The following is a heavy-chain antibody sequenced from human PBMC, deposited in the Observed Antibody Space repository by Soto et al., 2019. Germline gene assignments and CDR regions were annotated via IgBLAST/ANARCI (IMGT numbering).Heavy chain of an antibody. D-gene: IGHD4-17*01. J-gene: IGHJ4*02. Sequence: GGSLRLSCAASGFTFSSYGMHWVRQAPGKGLEWVAVISYDGSNKYYADSVKGRFTISRDNSKNTLYLQMNSLRAEDTAVYYCAKDKDYGDYVGVHDYWGQGTMVTVSS. CDR1: GFTFSSYG. V-gene: IGHV3-30*18. CDR2: ISYDGSNK. CDR3: AKDKDYGDYVGVHDY.